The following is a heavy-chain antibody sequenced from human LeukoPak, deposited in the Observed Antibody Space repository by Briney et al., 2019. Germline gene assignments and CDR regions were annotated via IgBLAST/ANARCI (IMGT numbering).Heavy chain of an antibody. J-gene: IGHJ6*03. CDR2: INPNSGGT. CDR1: GYTFTGYY. V-gene: IGHV1-2*02. D-gene: IGHD4-17*01. Sequence: ASVKVSCKASGYTFTGYYMHWVRQAPGQGLEWMGWINPNSGGTNYAQKFQGRVTMTRDTSISTAYMELSRLRSDDTAVYYCARGAPTTVTSNYYYYYMDVWGKGTTVTISS. CDR3: ARGAPTTVTSNYYYYYMDV.